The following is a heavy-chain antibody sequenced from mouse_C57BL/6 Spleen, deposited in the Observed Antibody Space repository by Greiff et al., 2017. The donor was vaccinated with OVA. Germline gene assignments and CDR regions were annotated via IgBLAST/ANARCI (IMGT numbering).Heavy chain of an antibody. CDR1: ISLSTSGMGL. D-gene: IGHD1-1*01. CDR2: WNNDNY. V-gene: IGHV8-2*01. J-gene: IGHJ3*01. Sequence: QVTLKESGPGILQPSQTLSLACTFSGISLSTSGMGLSWLRTPSGQALVWLASNWNNDNYYNPSLKGRPTISKETSNYQVFLKLTHVDTADSATYYGAWEELITTVVARGFAYWGQGTLVTVSA. CDR3: WEELITTVVARGFAY.